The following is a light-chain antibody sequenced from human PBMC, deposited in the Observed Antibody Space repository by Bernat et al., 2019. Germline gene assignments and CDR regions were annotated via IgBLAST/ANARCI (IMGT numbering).Light chain of an antibody. V-gene: IGKV1-5*03. J-gene: IGKJ1*01. CDR2: KAS. Sequence: DIQMTQSPSTLSASVGDRVTITCRASPSISSWSAWYQQKPGKAPKLLIYKASSLESGVPSRFSGSGSGTEFTLTISSLQPDDFATYYCQHQTFGQGTKVEIK. CDR3: QHQT. CDR1: PSISSW.